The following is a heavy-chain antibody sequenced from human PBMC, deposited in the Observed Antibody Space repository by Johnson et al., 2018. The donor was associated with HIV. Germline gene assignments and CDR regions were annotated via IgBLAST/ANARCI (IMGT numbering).Heavy chain of an antibody. V-gene: IGHV3-20*01. CDR1: RFTFEDHD. Sequence: VQLVESGGGLVQPGGSLRLSCEASRFTFEDHDMSWVRQVPGKGLEWVSGINWNGGSIGYADSVKGRFTVSRDTTKNSLFLQIDTLRAEDTAVYDCARAKLGGVFDLWGKGTMVTVSS. CDR2: INWNGGSI. CDR3: ARAKLGGVFDL. J-gene: IGHJ3*01. D-gene: IGHD2-8*02.